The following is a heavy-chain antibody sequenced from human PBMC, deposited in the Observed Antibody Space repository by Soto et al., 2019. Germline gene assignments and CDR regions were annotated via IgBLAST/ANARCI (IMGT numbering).Heavy chain of an antibody. Sequence: QVQLVQSGAEVKKPGSSVKVSCKASGGTFSSYAISWVRQAPGQGLEWMGGIIPIFGTANYAQKFQGRVTVPADESTSTAYMELSSLRAEDTAVYYCARVEFGRRAARVLDYWGQGTLVTVSS. CDR2: IIPIFGTA. CDR3: ARVEFGRRAARVLDY. D-gene: IGHD2-15*01. J-gene: IGHJ4*02. V-gene: IGHV1-69*12. CDR1: GGTFSSYA.